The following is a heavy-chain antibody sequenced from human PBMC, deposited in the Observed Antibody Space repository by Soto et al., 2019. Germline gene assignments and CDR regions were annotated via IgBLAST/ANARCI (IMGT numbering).Heavy chain of an antibody. Sequence: EVQMVESGGGLVQPGVSLRLSCAASGFSFSTYWMYWVRQAPGKGLEWVANVNEDGTEKNYVDSVKGRFTISRDNAKNSLYLQINSLRAEDTAVYLCSHTLVGGQGTLVTVSS. D-gene: IGHD2-15*01. CDR2: VNEDGTEK. V-gene: IGHV3-7*01. CDR3: SHTLV. CDR1: GFSFSTYW. J-gene: IGHJ4*02.